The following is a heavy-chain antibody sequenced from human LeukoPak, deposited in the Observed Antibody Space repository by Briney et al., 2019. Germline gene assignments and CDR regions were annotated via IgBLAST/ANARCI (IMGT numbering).Heavy chain of an antibody. D-gene: IGHD3-22*01. CDR2: INSDGSST. J-gene: IGHJ4*02. CDR3: ARLSYYYDSSGYGFLIKIDGFDY. V-gene: IGHV3-74*01. CDR1: GFTFNSYW. Sequence: GGSLRLSCAASGFTFNSYWMHWVRHAPGKGLVWVSRINSDGSSTSYADSVKGRFTISRDNAKNTLYLQMNSLRAEDTAVYYCARLSYYYDSSGYGFLIKIDGFDYWGQGTLVTVSS.